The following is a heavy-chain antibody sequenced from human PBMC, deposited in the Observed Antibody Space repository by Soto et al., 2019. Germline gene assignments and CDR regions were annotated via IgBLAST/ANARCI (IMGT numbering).Heavy chain of an antibody. V-gene: IGHV4-61*01. CDR2: IYYTGST. J-gene: IGHJ4*02. Sequence: SETLSLTCIVSGGSVSGSSSYWIWILQPPGKGLEWIGYIYYTGSTNFHPSLRSRVTISIESAKNQFSLRLSSVTTADTAIYYCARVSEVRGYTDLDSWGQGTLVTVSS. CDR1: GGSVSGSSSY. CDR3: ARVSEVRGYTDLDS. D-gene: IGHD3-16*02.